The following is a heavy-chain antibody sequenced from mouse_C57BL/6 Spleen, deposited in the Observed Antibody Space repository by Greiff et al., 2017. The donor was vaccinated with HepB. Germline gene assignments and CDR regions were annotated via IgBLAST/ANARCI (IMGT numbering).Heavy chain of an antibody. V-gene: IGHV1-9*01. Sequence: QVQLQQSGAELMKPGASVKLSCKATGYTFTGYWIEWVKQRPGHGLEWIGEILPGSGSTNYNEKVKGKATFPADTSSNTAYMQLSSLTTEDSAIYYCARTLVTTVVHYAMVYWGQGTSVTVAS. D-gene: IGHD1-1*01. J-gene: IGHJ4*01. CDR2: ILPGSGST. CDR3: ARTLVTTVVHYAMVY. CDR1: GYTFTGYW.